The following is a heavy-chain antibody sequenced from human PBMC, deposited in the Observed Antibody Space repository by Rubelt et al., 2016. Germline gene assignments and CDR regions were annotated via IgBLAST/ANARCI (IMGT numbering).Heavy chain of an antibody. CDR1: GGSISSSSYY. D-gene: IGHD3-16*01. CDR2: IYYSGST. CDR3: ARVTGGSSDY. V-gene: IGHV4-39*07. J-gene: IGHJ4*02. Sequence: QLQLQESGPGLVKPSETLSLTCTVSGGSISSSSYYWGWIRQPPGKGLEWMGSIYYSGSTYYNPSLKSRGTISVDTSKNQFSLKLSSVTAADTAVYYCARVTGGSSDYWGQGTLVTVSS.